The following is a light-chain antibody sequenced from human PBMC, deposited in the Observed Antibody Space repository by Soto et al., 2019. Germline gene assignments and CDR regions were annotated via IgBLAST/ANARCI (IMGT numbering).Light chain of an antibody. CDR1: QNINTY. CDR3: HQSFSNMVT. CDR2: LAS. Sequence: IQLTQSPSSLSASVGDRVTITCRASQNINTYLNWYRQKSGKAPELLIFLASTLQTGVPSRFSGSGSGTNFSLTICGLQPGEFATYYCHQSFSNMVTFGGGTKVQI. J-gene: IGKJ4*01. V-gene: IGKV1-39*01.